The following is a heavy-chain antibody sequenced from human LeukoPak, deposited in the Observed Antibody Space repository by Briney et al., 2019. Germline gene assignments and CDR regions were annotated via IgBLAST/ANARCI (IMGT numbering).Heavy chain of an antibody. CDR3: ARESYDILTGYYNVDY. V-gene: IGHV3-20*04. CDR2: INWNGGST. CDR1: GFTFDDYG. D-gene: IGHD3-9*01. J-gene: IGHJ4*02. Sequence: GGSLRLSCAASGFTFDDYGMSLVRQAPGKGLEWVSGINWNGGSTGYADSVKGRFTISRDNAKNSLYLQMNSLRAEDTALYYCARESYDILTGYYNVDYWGQGTLVTVSS.